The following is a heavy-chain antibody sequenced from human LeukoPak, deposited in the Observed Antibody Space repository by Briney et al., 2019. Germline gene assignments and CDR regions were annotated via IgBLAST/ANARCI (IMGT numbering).Heavy chain of an antibody. D-gene: IGHD3-22*01. V-gene: IGHV4-39*01. CDR2: LYYSGST. J-gene: IGHJ5*02. CDR1: VGSISSSTFY. CDR3: ARAGYYYDSKRKFDP. Sequence: SETLSLTCTVSVGSISSSTFYWGWIRQPPGKGLEWIGSLYYSGSTYYNPSLKSRVTISVDTSKNQFSLKLSSVTAADTAVYYCARAGYYYDSKRKFDPWGQGTLVTVSS.